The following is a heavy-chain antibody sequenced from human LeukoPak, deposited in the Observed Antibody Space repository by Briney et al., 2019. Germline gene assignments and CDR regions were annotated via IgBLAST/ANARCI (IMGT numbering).Heavy chain of an antibody. V-gene: IGHV3-43D*03. Sequence: GGSLRLSCAVSGFTFDDYAMHWVRQAPGKGLEWVSLISWDGGSTYYADSVKGRFTISRDNAKNTLYLQMNSLRAEDTAVYYCASGGYCSGGSCYDYWGQGTLVTVSS. J-gene: IGHJ4*02. CDR3: ASGGYCSGGSCYDY. CDR2: ISWDGGST. CDR1: GFTFDDYA. D-gene: IGHD2-15*01.